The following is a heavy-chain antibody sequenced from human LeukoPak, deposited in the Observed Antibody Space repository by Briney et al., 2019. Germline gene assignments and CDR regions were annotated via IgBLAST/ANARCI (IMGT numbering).Heavy chain of an antibody. Sequence: GGSLRLSCAASGFTFDDYAMHWVRQAPGKGLEWVSLISGDGGSTYYADSVKGRFTISRDNSKNSLYLQMNSLRTEDTALYYCAKEIDGPPYNHDYCYYYGMDVWGQGTTVTVSS. CDR3: AKEIDGPPYNHDYCYYYGMDV. CDR2: ISGDGGST. D-gene: IGHD5-24*01. V-gene: IGHV3-43*02. CDR1: GFTFDDYA. J-gene: IGHJ6*02.